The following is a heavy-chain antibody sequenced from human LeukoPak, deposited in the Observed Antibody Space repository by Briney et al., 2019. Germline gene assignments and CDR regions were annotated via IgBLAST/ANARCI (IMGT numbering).Heavy chain of an antibody. V-gene: IGHV4-34*01. Sequence: SETLSLTCAVYGGSFSGYYWSWIRQPPGKGLEWIGEINHSGSTNYNPSLKSRVTISVDTSKNQFSLKLSSVTAADTAVYYCARPSASSWYLRGPRSGANWFDPWGQGTLVTVSS. D-gene: IGHD6-13*01. CDR3: ARPSASSWYLRGPRSGANWFDP. J-gene: IGHJ5*02. CDR1: GGSFSGYY. CDR2: INHSGST.